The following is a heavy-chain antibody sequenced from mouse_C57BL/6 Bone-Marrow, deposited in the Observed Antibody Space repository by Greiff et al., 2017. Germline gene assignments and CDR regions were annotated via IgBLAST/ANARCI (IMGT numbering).Heavy chain of an antibody. CDR2: IDPETGDT. D-gene: IGHD1-1*01. CDR3: TMTTVGEDD. V-gene: IGHV14-4*01. J-gene: IGHJ3*01. CDR1: GFNIKDDY. Sequence: EVQLQQSGAELVRPGASVKLSCTASGFNIKDDYMHWVKQRPEQGLEWIGWIDPETGDTEYAPKFQGKATITADTSSNTAYQQLSSLTSEDAAVYYCTMTTVGEDDWGQGTLVTVAA.